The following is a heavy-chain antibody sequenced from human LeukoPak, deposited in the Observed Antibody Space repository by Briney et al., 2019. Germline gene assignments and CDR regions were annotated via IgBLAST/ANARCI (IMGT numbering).Heavy chain of an antibody. V-gene: IGHV3-11*04. CDR2: IRSSGNTI. CDR1: EFTFSDYS. J-gene: IGHJ6*03. Sequence: GGSLRLSCAASEFTFSDYSMSWIRQAPGKGLEWVSYIRSSGNTIYYADSVKGRFTISRDSAKNSLYLQMSSLRAEDTAVYYCARVAVPLYYYYMDVWGKGTTVTVSS. CDR3: ARVAVPLYYYYMDV.